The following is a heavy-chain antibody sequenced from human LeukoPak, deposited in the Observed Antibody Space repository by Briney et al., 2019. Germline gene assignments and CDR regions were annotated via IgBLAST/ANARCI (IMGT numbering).Heavy chain of an antibody. CDR1: GFTFSSYS. D-gene: IGHD3-10*01. CDR2: ISSSSSTI. V-gene: IGHV3-48*04. CDR3: ARVGLLWFGSDAFDI. Sequence: RGSLRLSCAASGFTFSSYSMNWVRQAPGKGLERVSYISSSSSTIYYADSVKGRFTISRDNAKNSLYLQMNSLRAEDTAVYYCARVGLLWFGSDAFDIWGQGTMVTVSS. J-gene: IGHJ3*02.